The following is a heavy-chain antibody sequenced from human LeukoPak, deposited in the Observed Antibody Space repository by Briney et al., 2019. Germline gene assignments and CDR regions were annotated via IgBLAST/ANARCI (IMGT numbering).Heavy chain of an antibody. CDR3: ARDTGFWSGYSDHQFDY. CDR2: INPNSGGT. J-gene: IGHJ4*02. V-gene: IGHV1-2*02. CDR1: GYTFTGYY. Sequence: ASVKVSCKASGYTFTGYYMHWVRQAPGQGLEWMGWINPNSGGTNYAQKFQGRVTMTRDTPISTAYMELSRLRSDDTAVYYCARDTGFWSGYSDHQFDYWGQGTLVTVSS. D-gene: IGHD3-3*01.